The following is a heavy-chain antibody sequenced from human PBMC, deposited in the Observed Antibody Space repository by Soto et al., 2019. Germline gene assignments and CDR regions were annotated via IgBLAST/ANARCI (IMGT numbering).Heavy chain of an antibody. CDR2: IWYDGSNK. CDR3: ARARDSVAFDY. D-gene: IGHD2-21*01. Sequence: QVQLVESGGGVVQPGRSLRLSCAASGFTFSSYGMHWVRQAPGKGLEWVAVIWYDGSNKYYADSVKGRFTISRDNSKNTLYLQMNSLRAEDTAVYYCARARDSVAFDYWGQGTLVTVSS. J-gene: IGHJ4*02. CDR1: GFTFSSYG. V-gene: IGHV3-33*01.